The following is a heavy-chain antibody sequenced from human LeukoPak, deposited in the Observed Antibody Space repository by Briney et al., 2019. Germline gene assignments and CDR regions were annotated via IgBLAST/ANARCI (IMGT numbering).Heavy chain of an antibody. CDR2: IHTSGST. V-gene: IGHV4-4*07. J-gene: IGHJ5*01. CDR3: ARVFSGSYDS. D-gene: IGHD3-10*01. Sequence: SETLSLTCSVSAGSISSNYWSWIRQSAGKGLEWIGRIHTSGSTNYNPSLKSRVTMSVDTSKNQFSLKLSSVTAADTAVYYCARVFSGSYDSWGQGTLVTVSS. CDR1: AGSISSNY.